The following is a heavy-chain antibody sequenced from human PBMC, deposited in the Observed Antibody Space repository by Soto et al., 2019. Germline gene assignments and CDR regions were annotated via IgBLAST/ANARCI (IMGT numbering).Heavy chain of an antibody. CDR3: ARTQTYGNYGRYFDY. V-gene: IGHV4-30-2*01. CDR1: GGTISSGGYS. D-gene: IGHD4-17*01. Sequence: SETLSLTCAVSGGTISSGGYSWSWIRQPPGKGLEWIGYIYHNGNTYYNSSLKSRVTISVDRSKNQFSLNLSSVTAADTAVYYCARTQTYGNYGRYFDYWGQGTLVTVSS. CDR2: IYHNGNT. J-gene: IGHJ4*02.